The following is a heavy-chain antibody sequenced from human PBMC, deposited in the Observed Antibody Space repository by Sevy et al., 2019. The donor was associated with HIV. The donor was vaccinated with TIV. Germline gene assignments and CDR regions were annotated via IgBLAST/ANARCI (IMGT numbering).Heavy chain of an antibody. CDR3: ARETGSSHVDY. J-gene: IGHJ4*02. D-gene: IGHD3-10*01. V-gene: IGHV3-7*01. Sequence: GGSLRLSCAASGFTFSKYWMSWVRQAPGKGLEWVANINQDGSEKYYVESVKGRFTISRDNGKNSLYLQMNSLRAEDTAVYYCARETGSSHVDYWGQGTLVTVSS. CDR1: GFTFSKYW. CDR2: INQDGSEK.